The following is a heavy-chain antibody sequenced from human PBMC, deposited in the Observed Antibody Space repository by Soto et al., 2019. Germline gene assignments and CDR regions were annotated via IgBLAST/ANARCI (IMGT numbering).Heavy chain of an antibody. V-gene: IGHV1-18*04. CDR3: ARDLGSSSSNWFDP. D-gene: IGHD6-6*01. CDR2: ISAYNGNT. CDR1: GYTFTSYG. J-gene: IGHJ5*02. Sequence: ASVNVSCKASGYTFTSYGISWVRQAPGQGLEWMGWISAYNGNTNYAQKLQGRVTMTTDTSTSTAYMELRSLRSDDTAVYYCARDLGSSSSNWFDPWGQGTLVTVSS.